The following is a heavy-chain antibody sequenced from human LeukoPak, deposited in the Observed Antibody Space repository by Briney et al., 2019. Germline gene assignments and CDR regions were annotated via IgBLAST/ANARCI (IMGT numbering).Heavy chain of an antibody. CDR2: INPNSGGT. J-gene: IGHJ6*02. D-gene: IGHD2-2*01. Sequence: ASVKVSCKASGYTFTGYYMHWVRHAPGHGLEWVGWINPNSGGTNYAQKFQGRVTMTRDTSISTAYMELSRLRSDDTAVYYCARDMYCSSTSYYFYYYYGMDVWGQGTTVTVSS. CDR1: GYTFTGYY. CDR3: ARDMYCSSTSYYFYYYYGMDV. V-gene: IGHV1-2*02.